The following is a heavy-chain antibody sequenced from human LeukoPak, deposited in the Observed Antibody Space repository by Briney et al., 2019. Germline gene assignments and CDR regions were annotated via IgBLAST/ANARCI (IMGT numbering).Heavy chain of an antibody. V-gene: IGHV3-7*01. CDR3: ATDRRGSNDH. D-gene: IGHD3-10*01. CDR1: GFTFSTFA. J-gene: IGHJ4*02. CDR2: MGQDGNEK. Sequence: GGSLRLSCAASGFTFSTFAMIWVRQAPGKGLEWVANMGQDGNEKYYVDSVRGRFTISRDNAKNSLYLQMNSLRAEDTAVYYCATDRRGSNDHWGQGTLVTVSS.